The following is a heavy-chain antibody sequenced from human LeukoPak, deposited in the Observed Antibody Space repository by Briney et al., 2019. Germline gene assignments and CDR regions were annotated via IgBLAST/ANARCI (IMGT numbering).Heavy chain of an antibody. CDR1: GGSISSGGYY. Sequence: SQTLSLTCTASGGSISSGGYYWSWIRQHPGKGLEWIGYIYYSGSTYYNPSLKSRVTISVDTSKNQFSLKLSSVTAADTAVYYCARVIDDSSGGPFDYWGQGTLVTVSS. D-gene: IGHD3-22*01. CDR2: IYYSGST. CDR3: ARVIDDSSGGPFDY. V-gene: IGHV4-31*03. J-gene: IGHJ4*02.